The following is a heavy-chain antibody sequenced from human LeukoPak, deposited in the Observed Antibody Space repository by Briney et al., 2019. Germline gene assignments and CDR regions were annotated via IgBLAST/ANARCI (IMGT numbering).Heavy chain of an antibody. CDR3: ARGGFWSGYYNGY. J-gene: IGHJ4*02. V-gene: IGHV3-21*01. CDR2: ISSSSSYI. Sequence: GGSLRLSCEASGFTFSGYTMNWVRQAPGKGLEWVSSISSSSSYIYYADSVKDRFTISRDNAKNSLYLQMNSLRAEDTAVYYCARGGFWSGYYNGYWGQGTLVTVSS. D-gene: IGHD3-3*01. CDR1: GFTFSGYT.